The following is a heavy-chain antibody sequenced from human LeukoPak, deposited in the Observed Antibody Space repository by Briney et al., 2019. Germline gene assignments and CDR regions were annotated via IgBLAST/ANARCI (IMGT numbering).Heavy chain of an antibody. D-gene: IGHD2-15*01. J-gene: IGHJ4*02. CDR3: AKEPVGYCSGGSCYHGH. Sequence: GGSLRLSCAASGFTFSSYAMSWVRQAPGKGLEWASAISGSGGSTYYADSVKGPFTISRDNSKNTLYLQMNSLRAEDTAVYYCAKEPVGYCSGGSCYHGHWGQGTLVTVSS. CDR2: ISGSGGST. V-gene: IGHV3-23*01. CDR1: GFTFSSYA.